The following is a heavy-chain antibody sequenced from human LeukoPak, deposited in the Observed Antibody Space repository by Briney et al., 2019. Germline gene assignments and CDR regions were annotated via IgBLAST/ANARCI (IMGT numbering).Heavy chain of an antibody. V-gene: IGHV3-48*04. CDR3: AKDSHYYDILTGSDY. CDR1: GFTFSTYS. Sequence: GGSLRLSCAASGFTFSTYSMNWIRQAPGKGLEWVSYISSSGSTIYYADSVKGRFTISRDNAKNSLYLQMNSLRAEDTAVYYCAKDSHYYDILTGSDYWGQGTLVTVSS. J-gene: IGHJ4*02. D-gene: IGHD3-9*01. CDR2: ISSSGSTI.